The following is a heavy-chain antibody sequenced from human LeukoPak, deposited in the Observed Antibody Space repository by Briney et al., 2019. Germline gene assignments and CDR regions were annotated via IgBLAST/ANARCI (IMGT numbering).Heavy chain of an antibody. Sequence: ASVKVSCTPSVYTFTPYYMHWMRQAPGPGLEWRGWINLNSGGTNYAQKFQGRVTMTRDTSISTAYMELNRLRSDDTAVYYCASWAGGNEPIASFDYWGQGTLVTVSS. D-gene: IGHD6-13*01. CDR1: VYTFTPYY. J-gene: IGHJ4*02. CDR2: INLNSGGT. CDR3: ASWAGGNEPIASFDY. V-gene: IGHV1-2*02.